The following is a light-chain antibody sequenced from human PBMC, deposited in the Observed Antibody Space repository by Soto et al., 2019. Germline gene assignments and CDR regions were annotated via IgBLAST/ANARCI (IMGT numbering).Light chain of an antibody. Sequence: EIVMTQSPATLSVSPGERATLSCRASQSVNSNLAWYQQKPGQAPRLLIYGASSRATGIPARFSGSGSGTEFTLTITSLQSEDFAVYYCQQYGSSPRTFGQGTKLEIK. CDR3: QQYGSSPRT. CDR1: QSVNSN. V-gene: IGKV3-15*01. CDR2: GAS. J-gene: IGKJ2*01.